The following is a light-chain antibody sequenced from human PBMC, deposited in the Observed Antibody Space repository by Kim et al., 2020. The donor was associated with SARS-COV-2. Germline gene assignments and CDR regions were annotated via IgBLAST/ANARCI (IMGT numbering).Light chain of an antibody. CDR2: WAS. Sequence: ATLNCKSSQSILYSSNNKNYLAWYQQKPGQPPKLLIYWASTRESGVPDRFSGSGSGTDFTLTISSLQAEDVAVYYCQQYYRVPPYTFGQGTSWRS. CDR1: QSILYSSNNKNY. V-gene: IGKV4-1*01. CDR3: QQYYRVPPYT. J-gene: IGKJ2*01.